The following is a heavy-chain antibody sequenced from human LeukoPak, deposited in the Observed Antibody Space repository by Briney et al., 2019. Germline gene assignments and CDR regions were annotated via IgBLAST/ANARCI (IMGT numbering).Heavy chain of an antibody. D-gene: IGHD6-19*01. V-gene: IGHV3-21*01. CDR2: ISSSSSYI. CDR3: ARDEGSSGFYGMDV. CDR1: GFTFSSYS. Sequence: GGSLRLSCAASGFTFSSYSMNWVRQAPGKGLEWVSSISSSSSYIYYADSVKGRFTVSRDNAKNPLYLQMNSLRAEDTAVYYCARDEGSSGFYGMDVWGQGTTVTVSS. J-gene: IGHJ6*02.